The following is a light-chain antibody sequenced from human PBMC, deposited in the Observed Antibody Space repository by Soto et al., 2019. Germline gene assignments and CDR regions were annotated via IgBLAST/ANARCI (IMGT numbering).Light chain of an antibody. CDR1: SGHSSYA. J-gene: IGLJ2*01. CDR2: LNSDGSH. CDR3: QTWGTGIVV. Sequence: QPVLTQSPSASASLGASVKLTCTLSSGHSSYAIAWHQQQPEKGPRYLVKLNSDGSHSQGDGIPDRFSGSSSGAERYLTISSLQSEDEADYYCQTWGTGIVVFGGGTKLTVL. V-gene: IGLV4-69*01.